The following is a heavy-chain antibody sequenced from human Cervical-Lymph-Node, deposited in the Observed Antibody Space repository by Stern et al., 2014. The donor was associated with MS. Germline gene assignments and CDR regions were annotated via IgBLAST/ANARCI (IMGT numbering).Heavy chain of an antibody. D-gene: IGHD3-10*01. Sequence: EVQLVESGGALVQPGGSLRLSCVASGFTFRAYWMHWVRQTTGMGLVGVVRINRDATITNHADSVRGRFTISRDNARNTLYLQMNSLRAEDTAVYYCTKDTYGPEDYWGQGTSVTVSS. CDR1: GFTFRAYW. J-gene: IGHJ4*02. V-gene: IGHV3-74*01. CDR3: TKDTYGPEDY. CDR2: INRDATIT.